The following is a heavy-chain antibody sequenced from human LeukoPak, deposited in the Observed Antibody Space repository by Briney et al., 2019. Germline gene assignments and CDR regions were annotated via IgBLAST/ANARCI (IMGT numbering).Heavy chain of an antibody. J-gene: IGHJ3*02. CDR2: INPKNGGT. Sequence: AASVKVSCKASGYIFTGHYMNWVRQVPGQGGEGMGRINPKNGGTNYAQNFQGRVTTTRDTSISTTYMELSRLRPDDTAVYYCARVGDGLNDAFDIWGQGTMVTVSS. V-gene: IGHV1-2*06. D-gene: IGHD5-24*01. CDR3: ARVGDGLNDAFDI. CDR1: GYIFTGHY.